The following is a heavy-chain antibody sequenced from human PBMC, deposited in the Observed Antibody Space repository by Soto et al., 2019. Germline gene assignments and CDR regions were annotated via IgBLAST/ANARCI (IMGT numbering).Heavy chain of an antibody. D-gene: IGHD5-12*01. CDR1: GFTFSNFW. J-gene: IGHJ4*02. V-gene: IGHV3-7*01. CDR2: IKQDGSET. CDR3: AKYSFSHFDY. Sequence: GGSLRLSCVASGFTFSNFWMLWVRQAPGKGLEWVANIKQDGSETNYVDSVKGRFTISRDNARGSLYLQMNSLRAEDTAVYYCAKYSFSHFDYWGQGALVTVSS.